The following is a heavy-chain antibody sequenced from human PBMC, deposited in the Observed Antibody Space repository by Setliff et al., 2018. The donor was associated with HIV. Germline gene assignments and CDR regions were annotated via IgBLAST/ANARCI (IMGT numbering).Heavy chain of an antibody. J-gene: IGHJ4*02. Sequence: KPSETLSLTCTVSGGSMNNYYWNWIRQTPGKGLEWIGYIYENAYAHYTVSLRSRVTASMDTSKNQFSLTLRSVTAADRAVYYCARAQMHRGVVSWSLYYFDYWGQGALVTVS. V-gene: IGHV4-59*01. D-gene: IGHD3-10*01. CDR3: ARAQMHRGVVSWSLYYFDY. CDR1: GGSMNNYY. CDR2: IYENAYA.